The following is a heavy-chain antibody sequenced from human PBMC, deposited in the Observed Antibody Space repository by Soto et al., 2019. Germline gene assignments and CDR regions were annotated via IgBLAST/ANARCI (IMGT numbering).Heavy chain of an antibody. J-gene: IGHJ6*02. D-gene: IGHD1-26*01. Sequence: SETLSLTCAVSGYSISSGYYWGWIRQPPGKGLEWIGSIYHSGSTYYNPSLKSRVTISVDTSKNQFSLKLSSVTAADTAVYYCARDLGVGATGGMDVWGQGTTVTVSS. CDR2: IYHSGST. CDR1: GYSISSGYY. CDR3: ARDLGVGATGGMDV. V-gene: IGHV4-38-2*02.